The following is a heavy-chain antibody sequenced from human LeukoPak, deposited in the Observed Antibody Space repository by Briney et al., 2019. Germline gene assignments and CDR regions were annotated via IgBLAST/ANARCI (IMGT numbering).Heavy chain of an antibody. V-gene: IGHV1-18*01. J-gene: IGHJ6*02. D-gene: IGHD3-3*01. CDR2: ISAYNGNT. Sequence: GASVKVSCKASGYTFTSYGISWVRQAPGQGLEWMGWISAYNGNTNYAQKLQGRVTMTTDTSTSTAYMELRSLRSDDTAVYYCAGCITIFGVVTAPRCYYGMDVWGQGTTVTVSS. CDR1: GYTFTSYG. CDR3: AGCITIFGVVTAPRCYYGMDV.